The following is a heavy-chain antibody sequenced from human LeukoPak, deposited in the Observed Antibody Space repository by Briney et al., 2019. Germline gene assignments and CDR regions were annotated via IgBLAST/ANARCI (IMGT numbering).Heavy chain of an antibody. V-gene: IGHV1-69*13. Sequence: SVKVSCKASGGTFSSYAISWVRQAPGQGLEWMGGIIPIFGTANYAQKFQGRVTITADESTSTAYMELSSLRSEDTAVYHCARGHISRIGYCSSTSCSSRYGMDVWGQGTTVTVSS. D-gene: IGHD2-2*01. CDR1: GGTFSSYA. J-gene: IGHJ6*02. CDR3: ARGHISRIGYCSSTSCSSRYGMDV. CDR2: IIPIFGTA.